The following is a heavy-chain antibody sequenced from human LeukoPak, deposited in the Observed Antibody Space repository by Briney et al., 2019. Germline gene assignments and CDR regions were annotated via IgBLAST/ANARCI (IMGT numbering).Heavy chain of an antibody. CDR1: GFTFSNAW. J-gene: IGHJ4*02. D-gene: IGHD6-13*01. CDR2: ISGSGGST. V-gene: IGHV3-23*01. Sequence: GGSLRLSCAASGFTFSNAWMSWVRQAPGKGLEWVSAISGSGGSTYYADSVKGRFTISRDNSKNTLYLQMNSLRAEDTAVYYCAKFLEDSSSLFDYWGQGTLVTVSS. CDR3: AKFLEDSSSLFDY.